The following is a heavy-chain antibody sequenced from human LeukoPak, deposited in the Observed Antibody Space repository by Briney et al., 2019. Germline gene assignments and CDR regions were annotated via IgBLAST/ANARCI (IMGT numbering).Heavy chain of an antibody. D-gene: IGHD5-18*01. V-gene: IGHV3-30*18. CDR2: ISYGGSNK. CDR3: AKARYTYGTYYFDY. Sequence: PGGSLRLSCAASGFTFSNYGMHWVRQAPGKGLEWVAVISYGGSNKYYADSVKGRFTISRDNSKNTLFLQINSLRAEDTAVYYCAKARYTYGTYYFDYWGQGTLVTVSS. J-gene: IGHJ4*02. CDR1: GFTFSNYG.